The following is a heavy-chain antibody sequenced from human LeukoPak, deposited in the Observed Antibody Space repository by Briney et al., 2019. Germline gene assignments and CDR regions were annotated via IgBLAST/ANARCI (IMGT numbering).Heavy chain of an antibody. D-gene: IGHD3-22*01. J-gene: IGHJ4*02. CDR2: INPSGGST. CDR1: GYTFTSYY. CDR3: ARSSRITVIVVVTKGGFDY. V-gene: IGHV1-46*01. Sequence: ASVKVSCKASGYTFTSYYMHWVRQAPGQGLEWMGIINPSGGSTSYAQKFQGRVTMTRDTSTSTVYMELSSLRSEDTAVYYCARSSRITVIVVVTKGGFDYWGQGTLVTVSS.